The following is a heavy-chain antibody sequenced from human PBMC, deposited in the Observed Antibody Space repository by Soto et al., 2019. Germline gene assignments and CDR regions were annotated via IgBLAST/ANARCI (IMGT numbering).Heavy chain of an antibody. D-gene: IGHD2-15*01. Sequence: SETLSLTCAVSGYSISSGYYWGWIRQPPGKGLEWIGSIYHSGSTYYNPSLKSRVTISVDTSKNQFSLKLSSVTAADTAVYYCARAAGGGYCSGGSCYSRAFDILGQVTMFT. CDR1: GYSISSGYY. V-gene: IGHV4-38-2*01. CDR3: ARAAGGGYCSGGSCYSRAFDI. CDR2: IYHSGST. J-gene: IGHJ3*02.